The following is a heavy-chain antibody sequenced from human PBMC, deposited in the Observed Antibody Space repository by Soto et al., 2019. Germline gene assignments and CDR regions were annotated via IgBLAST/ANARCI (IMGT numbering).Heavy chain of an antibody. J-gene: IGHJ4*02. V-gene: IGHV3-23*01. D-gene: IGHD3-16*02. CDR3: AELRRHDYIWGSNRGHYFDY. Sequence: VQLLESGGGLVQPGGSLRLSCAASGFTFSSYAMNWVRQAPGKGLEWVSSISGSGGSSYYAGSVKGRFSISRDNSKNTVYLQMNSLRAEDTAVYYCAELRRHDYIWGSNRGHYFDYWGQGTLVTVSS. CDR1: GFTFSSYA. CDR2: ISGSGGSS.